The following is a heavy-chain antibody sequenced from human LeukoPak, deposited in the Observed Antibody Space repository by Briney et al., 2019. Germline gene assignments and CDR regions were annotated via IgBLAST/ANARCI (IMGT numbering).Heavy chain of an antibody. Sequence: GGSLRLSCAASGFTFSSYWMHWVRQAPGKGLVWVSRIKSDGSSTSYADSVKGRFTISRDNAKNTLYLQMNSLRAEDTAVYYCAREGGSYSSSWIRFNWFDPWGQGTLVTVSS. CDR3: AREGGSYSSSWIRFNWFDP. J-gene: IGHJ5*02. V-gene: IGHV3-74*01. D-gene: IGHD6-13*01. CDR1: GFTFSSYW. CDR2: IKSDGSST.